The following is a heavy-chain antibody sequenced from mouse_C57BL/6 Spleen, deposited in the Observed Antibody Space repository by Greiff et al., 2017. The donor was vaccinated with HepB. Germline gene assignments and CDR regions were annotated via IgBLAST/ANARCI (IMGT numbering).Heavy chain of an antibody. CDR2: IYPGSGST. CDR3: ARPPQTAQDTWFAY. Sequence: QVQLQQPGAELVKPGASVKMSCKASGYTFTSYWITWVKQRPGQGLEWIGDIYPGSGSTNYNEKFKSKATLTVDTSSSTAYMQLSSLTSEDSAVYYCARPPQTAQDTWFAYWGQGTLVTVSA. V-gene: IGHV1-55*01. D-gene: IGHD3-2*02. J-gene: IGHJ3*01. CDR1: GYTFTSYW.